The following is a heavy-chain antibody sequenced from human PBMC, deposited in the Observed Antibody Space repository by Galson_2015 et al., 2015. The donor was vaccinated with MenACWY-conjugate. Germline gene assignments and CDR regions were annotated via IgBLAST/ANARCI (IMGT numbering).Heavy chain of an antibody. Sequence: PALGKPPQALTLACTFSGFSLSTSGVGVGWIRQPPGKALEWLALIYWDDDKRYSPSLRSRLTITKDTSKNHVVLTMTNMDPVDTATYYCSRTGATPGDYWGQGTLVTVSS. CDR3: SRTGATPGDY. V-gene: IGHV2-5*02. CDR1: GFSLSTSGVG. CDR2: IYWDDDK. J-gene: IGHJ4*02. D-gene: IGHD2-15*01.